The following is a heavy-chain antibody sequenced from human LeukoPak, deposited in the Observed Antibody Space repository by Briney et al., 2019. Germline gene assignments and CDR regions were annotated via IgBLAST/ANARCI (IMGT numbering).Heavy chain of an antibody. Sequence: GRSLRLSCAASGFTFDDYAMHWVRQAPGKGLEWVANIKQDGSEKYYVDSVKGRFTISRDNAKNSLYLQMSSLRAEDTAVYYCARDIDSTDYWGQGTLVTVSS. V-gene: IGHV3-7*01. CDR2: IKQDGSEK. CDR1: GFTFDDYA. J-gene: IGHJ4*02. D-gene: IGHD3-22*01. CDR3: ARDIDSTDY.